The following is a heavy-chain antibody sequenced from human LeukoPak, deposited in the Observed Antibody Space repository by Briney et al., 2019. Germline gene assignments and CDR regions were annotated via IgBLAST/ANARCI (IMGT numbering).Heavy chain of an antibody. J-gene: IGHJ4*02. D-gene: IGHD2-21*02. CDR1: GFTFSNYW. CDR3: ARAYCDY. V-gene: IGHV3-7*04. CDR2: IKQDGSEK. Sequence: GESLKISCAASGFTFSNYWMTWVRQAPGKGLEWVANIKQDGSEKYYVDSVKGRFTISRDNAKNSLYLQMNSLRAEDTAVYYCARAYCDYWGQGTLVTVSS.